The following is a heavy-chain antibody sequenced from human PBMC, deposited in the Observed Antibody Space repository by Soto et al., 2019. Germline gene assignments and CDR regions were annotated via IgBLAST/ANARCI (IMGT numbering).Heavy chain of an antibody. Sequence: QVQLQQSGPRLVKPSETLSLTCTVSSGPDRSHNWCWIRQPPGRGLEWIGYVYYTGATAYNPSLRGRVTISADTSTNDISLTLNSVTAADTAVYYCVRQGIDYLHGLVDVWGQGTTVSVSS. D-gene: IGHD4-17*01. CDR3: VRQGIDYLHGLVDV. CDR2: VYYTGAT. J-gene: IGHJ6*02. CDR1: SGPDRSHN. V-gene: IGHV4-59*08.